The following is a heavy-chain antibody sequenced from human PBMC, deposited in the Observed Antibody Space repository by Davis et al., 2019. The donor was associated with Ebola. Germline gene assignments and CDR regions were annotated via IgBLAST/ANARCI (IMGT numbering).Heavy chain of an antibody. D-gene: IGHD2-15*01. CDR2: MHFTGSS. V-gene: IGHV4-59*02. CDR3: ARRLYCSGGSCYEYYYGMDV. Sequence: MPSETLSLTCTVSDVSVGSYFWSWIRQLPGKGLEWIGYMHFTGSSKYNPTLNSRVAISIDSSKNQFSLSLSSVTAADTAVYFCARRLYCSGGSCYEYYYGMDVWGQGTTVTVSS. CDR1: DVSVGSYF. J-gene: IGHJ6*02.